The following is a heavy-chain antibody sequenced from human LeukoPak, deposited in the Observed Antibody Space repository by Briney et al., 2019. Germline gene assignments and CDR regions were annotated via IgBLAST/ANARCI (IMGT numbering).Heavy chain of an antibody. D-gene: IGHD6-19*01. Sequence: PGGSLRLSCAASGFTFSSYWMSWVRQAPGKGLEWVSAISGSGGSTYYADSVKGRFTISRDNSKNTLYLQMNSLRAEDTAVYYCAKDGIAVADFPRVDYWGQGTLVTVSS. CDR2: ISGSGGST. CDR3: AKDGIAVADFPRVDY. CDR1: GFTFSSYW. V-gene: IGHV3-23*01. J-gene: IGHJ4*02.